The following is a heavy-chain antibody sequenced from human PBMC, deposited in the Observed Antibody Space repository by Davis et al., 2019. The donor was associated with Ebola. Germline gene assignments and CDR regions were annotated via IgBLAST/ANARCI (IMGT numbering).Heavy chain of an antibody. Sequence: ASVKVSCKASGYTFTNYYMHWVRQAPGQGLEWMGMINPNDGRTIYAQKFQGRVTVTRDTSTTTVYMDLSSLKASDTAMYYCASLRRTITGMDDAFDLWGQGTMVTVSS. CDR3: ASLRRTITGMDDAFDL. CDR1: GYTFTNYY. D-gene: IGHD5-24*01. CDR2: INPNDGRT. V-gene: IGHV1-46*01. J-gene: IGHJ3*01.